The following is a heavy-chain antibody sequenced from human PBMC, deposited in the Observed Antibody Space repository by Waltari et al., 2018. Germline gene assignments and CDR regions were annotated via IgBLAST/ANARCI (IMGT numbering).Heavy chain of an antibody. CDR2: IYYSGTT. V-gene: IGHV4-59*11. CDR1: GGPISSHY. CDR3: ATGFRGSGSYFTYYYGMDV. J-gene: IGHJ6*02. Sequence: QVQLQESGPGLVKPSETLSLTCTVYGGPISSHYWGWIRQPPGKGLEWIGYIYYSGTTTYTPSLKSRVTISVDTSKNQFSLKLSSVTAADTAVYYCATGFRGSGSYFTYYYGMDVWGQGTTVTVSS. D-gene: IGHD3-10*01.